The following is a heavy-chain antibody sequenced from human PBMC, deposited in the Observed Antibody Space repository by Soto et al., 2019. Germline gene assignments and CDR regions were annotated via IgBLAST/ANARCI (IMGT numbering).Heavy chain of an antibody. V-gene: IGHV3-30-3*01. CDR1: GFTFSSYA. CDR2: ISYDGSNK. CDR3: ARDSILYYGSGSYYGSSWYFDY. D-gene: IGHD3-10*01. J-gene: IGHJ4*02. Sequence: QVQLVESGGGVVQPGRSLRLSCAASGFTFSSYAMHWVRQAPGKGLEWVAVISYDGSNKYYADSVKGRFTISRDNSKNTLYLQMNSLRAEDTAVYYCARDSILYYGSGSYYGSSWYFDYWGQGTLVTVSS.